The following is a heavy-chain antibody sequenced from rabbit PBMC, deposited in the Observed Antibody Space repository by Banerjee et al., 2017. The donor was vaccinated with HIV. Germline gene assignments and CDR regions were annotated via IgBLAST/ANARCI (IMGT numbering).Heavy chain of an antibody. V-gene: IGHV1S40*01. CDR3: AKYDSAGEYLPL. CDR1: GFSFSSSYY. D-gene: IGHD2-1*01. CDR2: FNVGSVGST. J-gene: IGHJ4*01. Sequence: QLLEESGGDLVKPEGSLTTTSTASGFSFSSSYYMWWVRQAPGKGLEWIGCFNVGSVGSTYYATWAKGRFTISKASSTTVTLQMTSLTAADTATYFCAKYDSAGEYLPLWGPGTLVTVS.